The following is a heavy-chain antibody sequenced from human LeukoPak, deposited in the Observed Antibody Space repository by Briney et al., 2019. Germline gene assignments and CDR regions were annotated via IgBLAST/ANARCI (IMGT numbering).Heavy chain of an antibody. CDR2: IYYSGST. V-gene: IGHV4-34*01. Sequence: SETLSLTCAVYGGSFSGYYWGWIRQPPGKGLEWIGSIYYSGSTYHNPSLKSRVTISVDTSKNQFSLKLSSVTAADTAVYYCARVYYYYQYMDVWGKGTTVTVSS. J-gene: IGHJ6*03. CDR3: ARVYYYYQYMDV. CDR1: GGSFSGYY.